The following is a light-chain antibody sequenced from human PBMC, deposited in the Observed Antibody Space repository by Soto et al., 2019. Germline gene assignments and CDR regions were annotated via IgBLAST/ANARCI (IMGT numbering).Light chain of an antibody. CDR3: QQSLTTPWT. V-gene: IGKV3-15*01. CDR1: QSVSSN. CDR2: GAS. Sequence: EIVMTQSPATLSVSPGERATLSCRASQSVSSNLAWYQQKPGQAPRLLIYGASTRATGIPARFSGSGSGTEFTLTISSLQSEDFAVYYCQQSLTTPWTFGQGTRVEI. J-gene: IGKJ1*01.